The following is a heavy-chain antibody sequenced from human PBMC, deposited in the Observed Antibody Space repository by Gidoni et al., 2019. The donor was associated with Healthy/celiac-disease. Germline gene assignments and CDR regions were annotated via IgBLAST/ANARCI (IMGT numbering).Heavy chain of an antibody. V-gene: IGHV3-33*01. Sequence: QVQLVESGGGVVQPGRSLRLSCAAAGITFSSDGMHWGRQAPGKGLEWVAVLSYDGSNKYYADSVKGRFTISRDNSKNTLYLQMNSLRSEDTAVYYCARDMVRGEYYGMDVWCQGTTVTVSS. CDR1: GITFSSDG. J-gene: IGHJ6*02. CDR3: ARDMVRGEYYGMDV. CDR2: LSYDGSNK. D-gene: IGHD3-10*01.